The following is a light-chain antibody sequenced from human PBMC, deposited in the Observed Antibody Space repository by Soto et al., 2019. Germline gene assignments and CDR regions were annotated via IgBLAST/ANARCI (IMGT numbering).Light chain of an antibody. CDR2: SNN. V-gene: IGLV1-47*02. CDR3: AEWNDSLGGV. J-gene: IGLJ1*01. CDR1: SSNIGSKY. Sequence: QSVLTQPPSASGTPGQRVTISCSGSSSNIGSKYVYWYQQLPGTAPKLLIYSNNQRPSGLPDRFSGSKSGTSASLATSGLRSEDEADYYCAEWNDSLGGVFGTGTKVTVL.